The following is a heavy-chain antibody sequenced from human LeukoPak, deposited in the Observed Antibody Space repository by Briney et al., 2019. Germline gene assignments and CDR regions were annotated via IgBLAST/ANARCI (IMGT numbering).Heavy chain of an antibody. D-gene: IGHD4-17*01. CDR1: GGSISNKY. J-gene: IGHJ4*02. CDR2: IYYSGST. Sequence: SETLSLTCTVSGGSISNKYWSWIRQPPGKGLEWIGYIYYSGSTNYNPSLKSRVTMSVDTSKNQFSLKLSSVSAADTAVYYCARDDYGDSPFDYWGQGTLVTVSS. CDR3: ARDDYGDSPFDY. V-gene: IGHV4-59*12.